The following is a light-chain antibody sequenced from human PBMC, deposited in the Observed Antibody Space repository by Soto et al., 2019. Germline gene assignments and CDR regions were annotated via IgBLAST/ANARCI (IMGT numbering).Light chain of an antibody. CDR3: QQYGSSLGVT. CDR2: GAS. Sequence: EIVLTQSPGTLSLSPGERATLSCRASQSFNSKFFAWYQQKPGQAPRLLIYGASSRATGIPDRFSGSGSGTDFTLTISRLEPEDFAVYYCQQYGSSLGVTFGGGTKVDIK. V-gene: IGKV3-20*01. J-gene: IGKJ4*01. CDR1: QSFNSKF.